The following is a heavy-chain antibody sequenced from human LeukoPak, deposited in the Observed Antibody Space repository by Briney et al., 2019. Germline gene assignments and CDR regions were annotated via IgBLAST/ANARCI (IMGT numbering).Heavy chain of an antibody. D-gene: IGHD5-18*01. J-gene: IGHJ5*02. V-gene: IGHV3-74*01. CDR2: INTDGSWT. Sequence: GGSLRLSCAASGFTFSNHWMHWVRQAPGKGLVWVSRINTDGSWTSYADSVKGRFTISRDNARNTLYLQVNSLRAEDTAVYYCARGYGYTYGGGWFDTWGQGTLVTVSS. CDR1: GFTFSNHW. CDR3: ARGYGYTYGGGWFDT.